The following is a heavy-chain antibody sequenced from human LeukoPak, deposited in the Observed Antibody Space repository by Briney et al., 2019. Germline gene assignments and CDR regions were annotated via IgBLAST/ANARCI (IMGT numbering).Heavy chain of an antibody. D-gene: IGHD2-2*01. CDR1: GYTFTGYY. J-gene: IGHJ4*02. CDR3: ARPLRGYCSSTSCPLVFDY. V-gene: IGHV1-2*02. CDR2: INPNSGGT. Sequence: ASVKVSCKASGYTFTGYYMHWVRQAPGQGLEWMGWINPNSGGTNYAQKFQGRVTMTRDTSISTAYMELSRLRSDDTAVHYCARPLRGYCSSTSCPLVFDYWGQGTLVTVSS.